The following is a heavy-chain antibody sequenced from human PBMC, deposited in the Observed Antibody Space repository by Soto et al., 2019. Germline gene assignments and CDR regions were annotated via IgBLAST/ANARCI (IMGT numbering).Heavy chain of an antibody. CDR2: IYYSGST. J-gene: IGHJ5*02. D-gene: IGHD3-10*01. CDR3: AREASLYYHSGSYYLDT. V-gene: IGHV4-30-4*01. Sequence: SQNCSVGDGSRCRGDYYRSRKSQPPGKGLEWIGYIYYSGSTYYNPSLKSRVTISVDTSKNQFSLRLSSVTAADTAVYYCAREASLYYHSGSYYLDTWGQGTLVTVSS. CDR1: DGSRCRGDYY.